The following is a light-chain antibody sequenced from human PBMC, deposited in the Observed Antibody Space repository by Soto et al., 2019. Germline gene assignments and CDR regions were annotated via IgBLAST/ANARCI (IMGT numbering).Light chain of an antibody. CDR3: SSYAGKGYV. CDR2: EVS. J-gene: IGLJ1*01. V-gene: IGLV2-8*01. Sequence: QCVLTQPPSASGSPGQSVTISCTGTSSDVGGYNYVSWYQQHPGKAPKLMIYEVSKRPSGVPDRFSGSKSGNTASLTVSGLQAEDEADYYCSSYAGKGYVFGTGTKLTVL. CDR1: SSDVGGYNY.